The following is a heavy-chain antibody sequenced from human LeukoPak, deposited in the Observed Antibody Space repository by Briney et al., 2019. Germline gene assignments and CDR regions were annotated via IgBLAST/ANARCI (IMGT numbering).Heavy chain of an antibody. Sequence: GESLQISCKASGYTFTNFWIGWVRQMPGKGLEWMGIIYPSDSDTRYSPSFQGQVTISADKSISTAYLQWSSLKASDSVIYYCVRAAERTLGYWGQGTLVTVSS. V-gene: IGHV5-51*01. J-gene: IGHJ4*02. CDR1: GYTFTNFW. D-gene: IGHD1-14*01. CDR3: VRAAERTLGY. CDR2: IYPSDSDT.